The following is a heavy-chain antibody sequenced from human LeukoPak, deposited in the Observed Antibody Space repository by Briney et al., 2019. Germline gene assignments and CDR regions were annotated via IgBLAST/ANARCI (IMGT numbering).Heavy chain of an antibody. V-gene: IGHV1-69*04. J-gene: IGHJ5*02. Sequence: SVKVSCKASGGTFSSYAISWVRQAPGQGLEWMGRIIPILGIANYAQKFQGRVTITADKSTSTAYMELSSLRSEDTAVYYCAREDRPNWFDPWGQGTLVTVSS. CDR2: IIPILGIA. CDR3: AREDRPNWFDP. CDR1: GGTFSSYA.